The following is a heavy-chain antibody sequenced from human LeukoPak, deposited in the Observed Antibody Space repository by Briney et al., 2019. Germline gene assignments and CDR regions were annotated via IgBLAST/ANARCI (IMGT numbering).Heavy chain of an antibody. J-gene: IGHJ6*02. CDR1: GYTFTSYG. Sequence: GASVKVSCKASGYTFTSYGISWVRQAPGQGLEWMGWISAYNGNTNYAQKLQGRVTMTTDTSTSTAYMELRSLRSDDTAVYYCARDVGITIFGVVIPPYYYCGMDVWGQGTTVTVSS. V-gene: IGHV1-18*01. CDR3: ARDVGITIFGVVIPPYYYCGMDV. CDR2: ISAYNGNT. D-gene: IGHD3-3*01.